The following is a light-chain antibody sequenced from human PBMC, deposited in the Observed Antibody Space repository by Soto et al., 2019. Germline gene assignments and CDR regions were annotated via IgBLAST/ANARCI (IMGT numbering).Light chain of an antibody. J-gene: IGLJ3*02. CDR1: NIGRKH. Sequence: SYELTQPPSVSVAPGQTARISCGGNNIGRKHVHWYQQEPGQAPVLVVYDDSDRPSGVPERFSGSNSGNTATLTISRVEAGDEADYYCQVWDTNNNSWVFGGGTKLTVL. CDR2: DDS. V-gene: IGLV3-21*02. CDR3: QVWDTNNNSWV.